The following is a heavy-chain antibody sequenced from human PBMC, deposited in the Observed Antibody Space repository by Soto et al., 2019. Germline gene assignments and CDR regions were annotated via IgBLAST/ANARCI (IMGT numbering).Heavy chain of an antibody. J-gene: IGHJ4*02. CDR1: GFTFSNAW. CDR2: IKSKIDGGTT. V-gene: IGHV3-15*05. CDR3: STEYTVLIPLGY. Sequence: GGSLTLSCAASGFTFSNAWINWVRQGPGRGLEWVGRIKSKIDGGTTDYAAPVKGRFTISRDDSKNTLYLQMNSLKTEDTAVYYCSTEYTVLIPLGYWGRGTLVTVSS. D-gene: IGHD3-10*01.